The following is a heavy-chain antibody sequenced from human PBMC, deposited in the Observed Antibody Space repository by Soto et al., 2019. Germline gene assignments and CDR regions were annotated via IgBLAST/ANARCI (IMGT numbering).Heavy chain of an antibody. Sequence: ASVKVSCKASGYTFTGYYMHWVRQAPGQGLEWMGWINPNSGGTNYAQKFQGWVTMTRDTSISTAYVELSRLRSDDTAVYYCARPRFLESNWFDPWGQGTLVTVSS. D-gene: IGHD3-3*01. CDR1: GYTFTGYY. CDR3: ARPRFLESNWFDP. V-gene: IGHV1-2*04. CDR2: INPNSGGT. J-gene: IGHJ5*02.